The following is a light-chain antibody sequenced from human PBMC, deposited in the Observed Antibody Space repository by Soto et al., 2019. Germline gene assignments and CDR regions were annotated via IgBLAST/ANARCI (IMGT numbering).Light chain of an antibody. CDR3: QQYNDSMWK. CDR1: QSVSTW. J-gene: IGKJ1*01. Sequence: DIQMTQSPSTLSASVGDRVTITCRASQSVSTWLAWYHQKPGKAPKLLIYKASSLDSGVPSRFSGSGSGTEFTLSISSLQPDDFATYYCQQYNDSMWKFGQATKVEIK. V-gene: IGKV1-5*03. CDR2: KAS.